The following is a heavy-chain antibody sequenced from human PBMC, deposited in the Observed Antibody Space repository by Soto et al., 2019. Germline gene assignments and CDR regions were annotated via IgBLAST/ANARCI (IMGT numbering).Heavy chain of an antibody. J-gene: IGHJ6*02. D-gene: IGHD2-15*01. Sequence: SETLSLTCTVSGGSIIGYYWSWIREPPGKGLESIGYVHYRGSTDYNPSLKSRVTISVDTSKNQFSLKLSSVTAADTAVYYCARGRYCSGDSCKSYFYYYGMDVWGQGTTVTVSS. CDR3: ARGRYCSGDSCKSYFYYYGMDV. CDR1: GGSIIGYY. CDR2: VHYRGST. V-gene: IGHV4-59*01.